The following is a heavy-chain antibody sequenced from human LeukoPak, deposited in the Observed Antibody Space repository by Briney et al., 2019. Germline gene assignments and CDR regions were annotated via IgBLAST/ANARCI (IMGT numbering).Heavy chain of an antibody. CDR1: GFTFDDYG. CDR3: ARAPGHYGSGSFNWFDP. V-gene: IGHV3-20*04. CDR2: INWNGGRT. D-gene: IGHD3-10*01. J-gene: IGHJ5*02. Sequence: GGSLRLSCAASGFTFDDYGMTWVRQAPGKGLEWVSGINWNGGRTGYADSVKGRFTISRDNAKNSLYLQMNSLRAEDTAVYYCARAPGHYGSGSFNWFDPWGQGTLVTVSS.